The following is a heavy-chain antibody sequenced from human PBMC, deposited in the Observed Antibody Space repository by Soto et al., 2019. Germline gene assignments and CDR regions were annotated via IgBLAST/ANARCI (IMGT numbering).Heavy chain of an antibody. CDR2: ISYDGSNK. Sequence: RWSLRLSCPASVFTFNSYGIHWFRQAPGKGLEWVAVISYDGSNKYYADSVKGRFTISRDNSKNTLYLQMDSLRAEDTAVYYCARGTSFDYWGQGTLVTVSA. D-gene: IGHD1-1*01. CDR3: ARGTSFDY. V-gene: IGHV3-30*03. CDR1: VFTFNSYG. J-gene: IGHJ4*02.